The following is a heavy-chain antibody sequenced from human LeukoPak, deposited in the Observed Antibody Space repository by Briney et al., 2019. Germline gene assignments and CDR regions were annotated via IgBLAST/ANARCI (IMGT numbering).Heavy chain of an antibody. D-gene: IGHD2-21*02. CDR1: GGSLSSYY. CDR3: ARDVAYCGGDCYTDAFDI. CDR2: IYTSGST. V-gene: IGHV4-4*07. Sequence: SETLSLTCTVSGGSLSSYYWSWIRQPAGKGLEWIGRIYTSGSTNYNPSIKSRVTMSVDTSKNQFSLKLSSVTAADTAVYYCARDVAYCGGDCYTDAFDIWGQGTMVTVSS. J-gene: IGHJ3*02.